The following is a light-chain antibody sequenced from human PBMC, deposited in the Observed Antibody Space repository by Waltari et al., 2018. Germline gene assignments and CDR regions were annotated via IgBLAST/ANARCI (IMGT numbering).Light chain of an antibody. J-gene: IGKJ2*01. CDR1: QSVSSNY. Sequence: EIVLTQSPGTLSLSPWERATLSCRASQSVSSNYLAWYQQRPGQAPRLLIHGSSSRATGIPGRFSGSGSGTDFTLTISRLEPEDLAVYYCQQYGRSWNTFGQGTKLEIK. CDR2: GSS. CDR3: QQYGRSWNT. V-gene: IGKV3-20*01.